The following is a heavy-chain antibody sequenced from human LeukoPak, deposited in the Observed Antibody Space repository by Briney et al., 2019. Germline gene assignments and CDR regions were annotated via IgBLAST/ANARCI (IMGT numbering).Heavy chain of an antibody. J-gene: IGHJ4*02. CDR1: GGSISSSNYY. CDR3: ARHPRVDNFDY. V-gene: IGHV4-39*01. CDR2: IYYSGST. D-gene: IGHD2-15*01. Sequence: SGTLSLTCTVSGGSISSSNYYWGWDRQPPGKGLEWIGSIYYSGSTYYNPSLKSRITISLDTSKNQFSLKLSSVTAADTAVYYCARHPRVDNFDYWGQGTLVTVSS.